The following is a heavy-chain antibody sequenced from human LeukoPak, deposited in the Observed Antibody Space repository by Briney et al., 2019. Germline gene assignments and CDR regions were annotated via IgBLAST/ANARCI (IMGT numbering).Heavy chain of an antibody. D-gene: IGHD4-17*01. V-gene: IGHV4-59*08. CDR1: GDSISGYH. CDR2: ILYSGST. J-gene: IGHJ4*02. CDR3: ARVGYGDHFDY. Sequence: SETLSLTCTVSGDSISGYHWSWVRQAPVKGLEFIGYILYSGSTNYNPSLESRVTISVDTSKNHFSLRLSSVTAADTAVYYCARVGYGDHFDYWGQGTLVTVSS.